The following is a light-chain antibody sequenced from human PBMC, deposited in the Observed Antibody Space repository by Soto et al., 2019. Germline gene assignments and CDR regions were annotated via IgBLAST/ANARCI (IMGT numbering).Light chain of an antibody. CDR3: QQYNTFPPYT. J-gene: IGKJ2*01. V-gene: IGKV1-5*03. CDR2: KAS. Sequence: DIQMTQSPSTLSASVGDRVTITCRASQSVTNWLAWYQQKPGKAPKLLIYKASNLESGVPSRFSGSGSGTEFTLTISSLQPDDFATYYCQQYNTFPPYTFGQGTKVDIK. CDR1: QSVTNW.